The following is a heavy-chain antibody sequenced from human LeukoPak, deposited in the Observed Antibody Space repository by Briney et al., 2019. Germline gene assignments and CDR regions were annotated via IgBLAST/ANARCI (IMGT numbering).Heavy chain of an antibody. CDR3: ARRMGRRFGERYYYYHYMDV. J-gene: IGHJ6*03. CDR1: GGSSSGYY. D-gene: IGHD3-10*01. V-gene: IGHV4-34*01. CDR2: INHSGST. Sequence: KPSETLSLTCAVYGGSSSGYYWSWIRQPPGKGLEWIGEINHSGSTNYNPSLKSRVTISVDTSKNQFSLKLSSVTAADTAVYYCARRMGRRFGERYYYYHYMDVWGKGTTVTISS.